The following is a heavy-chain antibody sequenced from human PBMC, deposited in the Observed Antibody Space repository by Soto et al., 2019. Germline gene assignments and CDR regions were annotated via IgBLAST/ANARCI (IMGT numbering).Heavy chain of an antibody. CDR1: GGSISSGGYS. CDR2: IYHSGST. D-gene: IGHD3-22*01. V-gene: IGHV4-30-2*01. J-gene: IGHJ3*02. Sequence: QLQLQESGSGLVKPSQTLSLTCAVSGGSISSGGYSWSWIRQPPGKGLEWMGYIYHSGSTYYNPSLKSRVTISVDRSKNQFSLKLSSVTAADTAVYYCASNYYDSSGYYYSAFDIWGQGTMVTVSS. CDR3: ASNYYDSSGYYYSAFDI.